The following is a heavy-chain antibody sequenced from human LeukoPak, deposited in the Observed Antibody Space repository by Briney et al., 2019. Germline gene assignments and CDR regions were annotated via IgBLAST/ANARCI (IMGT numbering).Heavy chain of an antibody. CDR1: AGSISSSSYF. D-gene: IGHD1-26*01. J-gene: IGHJ4*02. CDR2: IYYSGST. V-gene: IGHV4-39*01. Sequence: SETLSLTCTVSAGSISSSSYFWGWIRQPPGKGLEWIGSIYYSGSTYSNPSLKSRVTISLDTSKNQFSLKLSSVTAADTAVYYCARLRGGSYPYYFDYWGQGTLVTVSS. CDR3: ARLRGGSYPYYFDY.